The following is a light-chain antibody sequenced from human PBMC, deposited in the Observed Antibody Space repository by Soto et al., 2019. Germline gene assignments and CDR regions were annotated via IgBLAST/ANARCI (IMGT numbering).Light chain of an antibody. CDR3: GTWDTSLSAVV. CDR1: SSNIGKNY. CDR2: DTN. V-gene: IGLV1-51*01. J-gene: IGLJ2*01. Sequence: QSVLTQPPSVSAAPGQKVTISCSGASSNIGKNYVSWYQQLPGAAPKLVIFDTNKRPSGIPDRFSGSKSGTSAALDIPALQTGDEADYYCGTWDTSLSAVVFGGGTQLTVL.